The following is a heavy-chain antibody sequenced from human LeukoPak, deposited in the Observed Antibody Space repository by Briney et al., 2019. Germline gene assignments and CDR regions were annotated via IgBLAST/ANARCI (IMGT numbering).Heavy chain of an antibody. CDR3: AKEGVATPNYYYYMDV. Sequence: GGSLRLSCAASGFTFSSYWMHWVRQAPGKGLVWVSRINSDGSSTSYADSVKGRFTISRDNSKNTLFLQMNSLRVEDTAVYYCAKEGVATPNYYYYMDVWGKGTTVTVSS. J-gene: IGHJ6*03. CDR1: GFTFSSYW. V-gene: IGHV3-74*01. CDR2: INSDGSST. D-gene: IGHD5-12*01.